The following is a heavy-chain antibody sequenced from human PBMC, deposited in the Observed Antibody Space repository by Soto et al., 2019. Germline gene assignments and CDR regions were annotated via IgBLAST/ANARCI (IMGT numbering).Heavy chain of an antibody. Sequence: QVQLVQSGAEVKKPGASVKVSCKASGYTFTSYGISWVRQAPGQGLEWMGWISAYNGNTNYAQKLQGRVTMTTDTSTSTAYMELRSLRSDDTAVYYCARASIEVYYYDSSGYYPPDYWGQGTLVTVSS. CDR3: ARASIEVYYYDSSGYYPPDY. J-gene: IGHJ4*02. CDR2: ISAYNGNT. D-gene: IGHD3-22*01. CDR1: GYTFTSYG. V-gene: IGHV1-18*04.